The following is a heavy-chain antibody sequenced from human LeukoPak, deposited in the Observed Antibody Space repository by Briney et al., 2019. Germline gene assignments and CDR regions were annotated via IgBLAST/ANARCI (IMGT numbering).Heavy chain of an antibody. CDR2: INHSGST. Sequence: PSETLSLTCAVYGGSFSGYYWSWIRQPPGKGLEWIGEINHSGSTNYNPSLKSRVTISVDTSKNQFSLKLSSVTAADTAVYYCARESTVTTLDYWGQGTLVTVSS. CDR3: ARESTVTTLDY. V-gene: IGHV4-34*01. CDR1: GGSFSGYY. J-gene: IGHJ4*02. D-gene: IGHD4-17*01.